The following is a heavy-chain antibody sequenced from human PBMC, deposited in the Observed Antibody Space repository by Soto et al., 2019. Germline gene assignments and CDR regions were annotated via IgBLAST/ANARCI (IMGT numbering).Heavy chain of an antibody. CDR2: MNPGSGDT. Sequence: GASVKVSCKASGYSFTNNDVTWVRQATGQGLEWMGWMNPGSGDTGYAQKFQGRVTMTRDISIAQAYMELSSLGSDDTAIFYCARMETFGSLNWFDPWGQGTLFTVSS. V-gene: IGHV1-8*01. CDR3: ARMETFGSLNWFDP. D-gene: IGHD3-16*01. CDR1: GYSFTNND. J-gene: IGHJ5*02.